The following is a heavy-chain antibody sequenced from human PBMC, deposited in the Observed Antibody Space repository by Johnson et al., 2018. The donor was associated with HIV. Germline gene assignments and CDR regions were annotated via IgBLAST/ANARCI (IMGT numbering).Heavy chain of an antibody. CDR1: GFTFSSYA. J-gene: IGHJ3*02. CDR3: ARPSVVTTLTTTPWAFDI. Sequence: QVQLVESGGGVVQPGRSLRLSCAASGFTFSSYAMHWVRQAPGKGLEWVAVISYDGSNKYYADSVKGRFTISRDNSKNTLYLQIDSLRAEDTAVYHCARPSVVTTLTTTPWAFDIWGQGTMVTVSS. D-gene: IGHD4-17*01. V-gene: IGHV3-30-3*01. CDR2: ISYDGSNK.